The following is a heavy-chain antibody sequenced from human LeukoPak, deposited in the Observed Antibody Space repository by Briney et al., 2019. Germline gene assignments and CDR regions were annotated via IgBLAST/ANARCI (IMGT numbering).Heavy chain of an antibody. CDR1: GLNFTDYN. V-gene: IGHV3-21*01. CDR2: IHSSSGSI. CDR3: ARDLAWDAFDI. J-gene: IGHJ3*02. Sequence: GGSLRLSCAVSGLNFTDYNMNWVRQAPGKGLEWVSSIHSSSGSIYYADSLKGRFTISRDNAKNSLYLQMNSLRAEDTAVYYWARDLAWDAFDIWGQGTMVTVSS.